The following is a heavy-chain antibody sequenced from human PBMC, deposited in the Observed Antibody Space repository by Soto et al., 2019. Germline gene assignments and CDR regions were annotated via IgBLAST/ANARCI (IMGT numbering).Heavy chain of an antibody. CDR3: AKGSIEYSASVDN. CDR2: ISARGGRS. CDR1: GFSFSSYA. D-gene: IGHD5-12*01. V-gene: IGHV3-23*01. Sequence: DVQLLESGGGLVQPGGSLRLSCAASGFSFSSYAMVWVRQAPGKGLEWVAVISARGGRSYFADSVKGRFTLSRDNSKNVLSLEMNSLRAEDTAIYFCAKGSIEYSASVDNWGQGTLVVFSS. J-gene: IGHJ4*02.